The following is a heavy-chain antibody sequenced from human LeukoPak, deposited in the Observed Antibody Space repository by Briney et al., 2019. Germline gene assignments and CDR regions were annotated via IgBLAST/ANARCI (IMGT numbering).Heavy chain of an antibody. D-gene: IGHD4-23*01. CDR2: IYSGGST. CDR3: ARDYGGSSPFDY. Sequence: PGGSLRLSCAASRLTVSSTYMSWVRNAPGKGLEWVSVIYSGGSTYYADSVKGRFTISRDNAKNSLYLQMNSLRAEDTAVYYCARDYGGSSPFDYWGQGTLVAVSS. J-gene: IGHJ4*02. V-gene: IGHV3-66*01. CDR1: RLTVSSTY.